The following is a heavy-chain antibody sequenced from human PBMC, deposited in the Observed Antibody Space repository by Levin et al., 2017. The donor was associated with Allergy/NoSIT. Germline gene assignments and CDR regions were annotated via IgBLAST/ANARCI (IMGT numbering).Heavy chain of an antibody. D-gene: IGHD6-19*01. Sequence: SETLSLTCAVFDGSLSGYSWNWIRQSPGKGLEWIGEINYAGSINDNPSLRSRLTISLDTSKKQLSLHLRSVTATDTAVYYCARGFNSGFTDFWGQGTPVIVSS. CDR3: ARGFNSGFTDF. J-gene: IGHJ4*02. CDR2: INYAGSI. CDR1: DGSLSGYS. V-gene: IGHV4-34*01.